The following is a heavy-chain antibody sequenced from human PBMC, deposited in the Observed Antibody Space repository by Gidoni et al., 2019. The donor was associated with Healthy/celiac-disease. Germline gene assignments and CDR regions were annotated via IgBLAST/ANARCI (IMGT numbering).Heavy chain of an antibody. J-gene: IGHJ4*02. CDR1: GFTFSSYA. V-gene: IGHV3-64D*06. Sequence: EVQLVESGGGLVQPGGALRLSCSASGFTFSSYAMHWVRQAPGKGLEYVSAISSNGGSTYYADSVKGRFTISRDNSKNTLYLQMSRLRAEDTAVYYCVISPLQLAPSYWGQGTLVTVSS. CDR3: VISPLQLAPSY. D-gene: IGHD6-6*01. CDR2: ISSNGGST.